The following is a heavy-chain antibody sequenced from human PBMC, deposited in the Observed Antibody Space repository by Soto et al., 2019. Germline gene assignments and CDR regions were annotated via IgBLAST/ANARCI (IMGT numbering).Heavy chain of an antibody. D-gene: IGHD6-6*01. CDR3: AKTYSSSPTRGMDV. Sequence: SETLSLTCAVSGGSISSSNWWSWARQPPGKGLEWIGEIYHSGSTNYNPSLKSRVTISVDKSKNQFSLKLSSVTAADTAVYYCAKTYSSSPTRGMDVWGQGTTVTVSS. V-gene: IGHV4-4*02. CDR1: GGSISSSNW. CDR2: IYHSGST. J-gene: IGHJ6*02.